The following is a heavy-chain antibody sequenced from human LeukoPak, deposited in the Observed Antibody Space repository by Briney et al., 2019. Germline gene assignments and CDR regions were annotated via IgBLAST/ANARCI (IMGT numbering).Heavy chain of an antibody. CDR3: ARSLSGGSYYARLGY. J-gene: IGHJ4*02. CDR2: INPNSGGT. CDR1: GYTFTGYY. D-gene: IGHD1-26*01. V-gene: IGHV1-2*02. Sequence: ASVKVSCKASGYTFTGYYMHWVRQAPGQGLEWMGWINPNSGGTNYVQKFQGRVTMTRDTSISTAYMELSRLGSDDTAVYYCARSLSGGSYYARLGYWGQGTLVTVSS.